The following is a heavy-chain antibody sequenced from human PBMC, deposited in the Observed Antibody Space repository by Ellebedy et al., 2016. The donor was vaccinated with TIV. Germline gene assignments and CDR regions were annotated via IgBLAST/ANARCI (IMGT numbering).Heavy chain of an antibody. V-gene: IGHV3-33*01. CDR2: IWYDGSTQ. J-gene: IGHJ4*02. Sequence: PGGSLRLSCAASGFIFSSYGMHWVRQAPGKGLEWVAVIWYDGSTQYYADSVKGRFTISRDNSKNTLYLQRNSLRAEDTAVYYCARELPLYCSGGSCYSYYFDYWGQGTLVTVSS. CDR1: GFIFSSYG. D-gene: IGHD2-15*01. CDR3: ARELPLYCSGGSCYSYYFDY.